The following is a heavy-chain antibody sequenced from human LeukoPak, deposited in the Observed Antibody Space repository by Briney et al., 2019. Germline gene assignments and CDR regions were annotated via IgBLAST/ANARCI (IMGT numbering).Heavy chain of an antibody. V-gene: IGHV1-46*01. CDR3: ARDWRGGYSYDSWFDP. Sequence: ASVKVSCKASGYTFTSYYVHWVRQAPGQGLEWMGIINPSGGSTSYAQKFQGRVTMTRDTSTSTVYMELSSLRSEDTAVYYCARDWRGGYSYDSWFDPWGQGTLVTVSS. D-gene: IGHD5-18*01. J-gene: IGHJ5*02. CDR1: GYTFTSYY. CDR2: INPSGGST.